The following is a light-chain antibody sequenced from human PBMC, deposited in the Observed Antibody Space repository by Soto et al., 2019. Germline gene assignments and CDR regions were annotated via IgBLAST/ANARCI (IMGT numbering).Light chain of an antibody. CDR3: QHYNSYSSWT. J-gene: IGKJ1*01. V-gene: IGKV1-5*03. Sequence: DIQMTQSPSTLSASVGDRVTITCRASQSISSWLAWYQQKPGKAPKLLIYKASSLESGVPSRFSGSGSETEFTLTISSLQTDDFATYYCQHYNSYSSWTFGQGTKVDI. CDR2: KAS. CDR1: QSISSW.